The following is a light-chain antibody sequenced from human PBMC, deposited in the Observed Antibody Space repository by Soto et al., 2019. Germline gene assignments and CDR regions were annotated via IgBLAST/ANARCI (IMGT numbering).Light chain of an antibody. V-gene: IGLV2-23*02. CDR3: CSYAGSKV. Sequence: QSVLTQPASVSGSPGQSITISCTGTSSDVGSYNLVSWYQQHPGKAPKLMIYEVSKRPSGVSNRFSGSKSGNTASLTISGLQAEDEADYYCCSYAGSKVFGTGIKVTVL. CDR1: SSDVGSYNL. J-gene: IGLJ1*01. CDR2: EVS.